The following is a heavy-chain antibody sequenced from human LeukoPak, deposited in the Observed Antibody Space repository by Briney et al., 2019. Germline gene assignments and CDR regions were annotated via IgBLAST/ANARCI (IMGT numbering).Heavy chain of an antibody. J-gene: IGHJ4*02. CDR1: GGTFSSYA. D-gene: IGHD3-22*01. CDR2: IFPVLVIA. V-gene: IGHV1-69*04. CDR3: AVPYYDDSSGYPINY. Sequence: SVKVSCKASGGTFSSYAISWVRQAPGQRLEWMGRIFPVLVIANNANKFQGKVTITRDKTTSTAYMELSSLRSENTAVYYWAVPYYDDSSGYPINYWGQETLVTVAS.